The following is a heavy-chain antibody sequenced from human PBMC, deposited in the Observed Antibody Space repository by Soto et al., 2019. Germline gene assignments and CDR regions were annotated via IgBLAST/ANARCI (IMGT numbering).Heavy chain of an antibody. V-gene: IGHV4-39*01. CDR1: GGSISSSSYN. CDR2: VYYGGSP. Sequence: QLQLQESGPGLVKPSETLPLTCSVSGGSISSSSYNWGWIRQPPGKGLEWIGSVYYGGSPYYHPSLRRRVTISVDTSKNQFSLNLNSVTAADTAVYYCARLPLRRTREDVDYWGQGTLVAVSS. J-gene: IGHJ4*02. CDR3: ARLPLRRTREDVDY. D-gene: IGHD4-17*01.